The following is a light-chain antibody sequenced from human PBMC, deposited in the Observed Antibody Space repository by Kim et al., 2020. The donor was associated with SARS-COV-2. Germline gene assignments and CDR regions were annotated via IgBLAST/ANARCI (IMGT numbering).Light chain of an antibody. CDR3: QQYGSSPRT. J-gene: IGKJ1*01. Sequence: SPGESAILSCRASQSVCSSPLAGYQQKPGQAPRLRIYGASSRLTGIPDRFSGSGSGTDFTLTINRLEPEDFAVYFCQQYGSSPRTFGQGTKVDIK. V-gene: IGKV3-20*01. CDR1: QSVCSSP. CDR2: GAS.